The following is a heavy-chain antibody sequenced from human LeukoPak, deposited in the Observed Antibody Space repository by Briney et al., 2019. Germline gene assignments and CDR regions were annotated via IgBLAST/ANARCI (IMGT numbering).Heavy chain of an antibody. D-gene: IGHD3-22*01. CDR2: ISGSGSNT. J-gene: IGHJ5*02. Sequence: GGSLRLSCAGSGFTFSNYAMSWVRQAPGKGLEWVSAISGSGSNTYYADSVKGRFTISRDNSKNTLYLQMNSLRAEDTAVYYCAQDLFYHDTSGPGWFDPWGRGTLVTVSS. CDR1: GFTFSNYA. V-gene: IGHV3-23*01. CDR3: AQDLFYHDTSGPGWFDP.